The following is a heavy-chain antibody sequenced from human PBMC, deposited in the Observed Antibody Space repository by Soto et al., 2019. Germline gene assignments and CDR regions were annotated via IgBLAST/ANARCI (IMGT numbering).Heavy chain of an antibody. CDR1: GDSVSNNGAA. J-gene: IGHJ4*02. D-gene: IGHD1-7*01. CDR2: TYYRSKWFN. CDR3: ARIGTTSNFHY. Sequence: SQTLSLTCAISGDSVSNNGAAWNWIRQSPSGGLEWLGRTYYRSKWFNDYAVSVKSRITISPDTSKNQSSLKLSSVTAADTAVYYCARIGTTSNFHYWGQGTLVTVSS. V-gene: IGHV6-1*01.